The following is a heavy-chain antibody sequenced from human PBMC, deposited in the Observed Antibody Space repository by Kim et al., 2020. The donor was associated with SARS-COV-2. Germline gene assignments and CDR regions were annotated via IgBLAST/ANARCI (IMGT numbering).Heavy chain of an antibody. V-gene: IGHV4-39*07. CDR2: IYYVGTT. Sequence: SETLSLTCTVFGGSISSSDFHWGWIRQAPGKGLEWIGSIYYVGTTYYNPSLKSRVTISLDTSKNQFSLKLTSVPAADTALYYCARDREATLGLWRDFWGQGALVTVSS. CDR3: ARDREATLGLWRDF. J-gene: IGHJ4*02. CDR1: GGSISSSDFH.